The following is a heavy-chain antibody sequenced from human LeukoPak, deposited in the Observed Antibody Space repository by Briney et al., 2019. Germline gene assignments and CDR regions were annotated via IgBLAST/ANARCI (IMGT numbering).Heavy chain of an antibody. CDR2: ISSSGSNI. Sequence: GGSLRLSCAASGFAFSDYYMSWIRQAPGKGLEWVSYISSSGSNIYYADSVKGRFTISRDNAKNSLYLQMNSLRAEDTAVYYCAREVPPITIFGVGYYGMDVWGQGTTVTVSS. CDR1: GFAFSDYY. CDR3: AREVPPITIFGVGYYGMDV. D-gene: IGHD3-3*01. V-gene: IGHV3-11*01. J-gene: IGHJ6*02.